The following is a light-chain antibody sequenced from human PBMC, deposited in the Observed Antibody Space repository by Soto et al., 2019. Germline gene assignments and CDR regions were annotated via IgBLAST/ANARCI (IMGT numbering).Light chain of an antibody. V-gene: IGKV1-6*01. CDR2: AAS. J-gene: IGKJ1*01. Sequence: AIQMTQSPSSLSASVGDRVTITCRASQDIRNDLGWYQEKPRQAPKLLIYAASNLQSGVPSRFSGSGSGTDFTLTISSMQPEDYCLQDYNYPWTFGQGTKVEV. CDR3: LQDYNYPWT. CDR1: QDIRND.